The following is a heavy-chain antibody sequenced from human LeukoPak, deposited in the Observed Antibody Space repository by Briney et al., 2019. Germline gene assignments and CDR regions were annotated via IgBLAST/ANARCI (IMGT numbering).Heavy chain of an antibody. CDR3: AKERSLEIAVAGTIFDY. V-gene: IGHV3-66*01. D-gene: IGHD6-19*01. CDR2: IYSGGDT. J-gene: IGHJ4*02. CDR1: GFTVSSNY. Sequence: GGSLRLSCAASGFTVSSNYMGWVRQAPGKGLEWVSVIYSGGDTYYTDSVKGRFTISRDNSKNMIYLEMSSLKAEDTAVYYCAKERSLEIAVAGTIFDYWGQGTLVTVSS.